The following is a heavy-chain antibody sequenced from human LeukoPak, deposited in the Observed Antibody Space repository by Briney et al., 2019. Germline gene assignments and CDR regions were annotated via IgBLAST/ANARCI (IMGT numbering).Heavy chain of an antibody. CDR1: GCTFSSYA. J-gene: IGHJ4*02. CDR3: AREVSSGSYYDY. V-gene: IGHV3-64*01. Sequence: PGGSLRLSCAASGCTFSSYAMHWVRQAPGKGLEYVSAISSNGGSTYYANSVKGRFTISRDNSKNTLYLQMGSLRAEDMAVYYCAREVSSGSYYDYWGQGTLVTVSS. CDR2: ISSNGGST. D-gene: IGHD1-26*01.